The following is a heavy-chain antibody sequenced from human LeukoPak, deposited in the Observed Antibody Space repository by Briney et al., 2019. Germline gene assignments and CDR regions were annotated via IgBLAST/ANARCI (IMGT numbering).Heavy chain of an antibody. D-gene: IGHD1-26*01. J-gene: IGHJ4*02. CDR3: AREDLNGWELLYYFDY. CDR1: GGSISSSSYY. CDR2: IYYSGST. Sequence: SETLSLTCTVSGGSISSSSYYWGWIRQPPGKGLEWIGSIYYSGSTYYNPSLKSRVTISVDTSKSQFSLKLSSVTAADTAVYYCAREDLNGWELLYYFDYWGQGTLVTVSS. V-gene: IGHV4-39*07.